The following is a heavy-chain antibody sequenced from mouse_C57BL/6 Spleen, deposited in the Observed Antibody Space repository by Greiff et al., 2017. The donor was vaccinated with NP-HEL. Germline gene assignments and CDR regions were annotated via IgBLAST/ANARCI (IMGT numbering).Heavy chain of an antibody. V-gene: IGHV5-12*01. CDR1: GFTFSDYY. D-gene: IGHD2-14*01. CDR2: ISNGGGST. J-gene: IGHJ4*01. CDR3: ARLAYYRAMDY. Sequence: EVQVVESGGGLVQPGGSLKLSCAASGFTFSDYYMYWVRQTPEKRLEWVAYISNGGGSTYYPDTVKGRFTISRDNAKNTLYLQMSRLKSEDTAMYYCARLAYYRAMDYWGQGTSVTVSS.